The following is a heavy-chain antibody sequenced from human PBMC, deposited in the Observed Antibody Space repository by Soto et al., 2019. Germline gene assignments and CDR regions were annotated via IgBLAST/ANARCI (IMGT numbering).Heavy chain of an antibody. Sequence: QVQLVQSGAEVKNPGSSVKVSCKASGGTFSSYAISWVRQAPGQGLEWMGGIIPIFGTANYAQKFQGRVTITADKATSNVYMERSSVTSEDTGVYYCARYCDSSGCYYYYGMDVWGQGTTVTVSS. CDR2: IIPIFGTA. D-gene: IGHD3-22*01. CDR3: ARYCDSSGCYYYYGMDV. J-gene: IGHJ6*02. CDR1: GGTFSSYA. V-gene: IGHV1-69*06.